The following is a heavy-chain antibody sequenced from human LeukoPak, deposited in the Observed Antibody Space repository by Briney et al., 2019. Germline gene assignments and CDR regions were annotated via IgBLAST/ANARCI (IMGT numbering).Heavy chain of an antibody. J-gene: IGHJ4*02. V-gene: IGHV3-7*01. Sequence: GGSLRLSCAASGFTFSDYWMTWVRQAPGKGLEWLANIRQDGNEKHYVDSVKGRFTISRDNAKSSLYLQMNNLRAEDTAVYYCARHDNTARYCLTNWGQGTLVTVSS. CDR2: IRQDGNEK. D-gene: IGHD2-8*02. CDR3: ARHDNTARYCLTN. CDR1: GFTFSDYW.